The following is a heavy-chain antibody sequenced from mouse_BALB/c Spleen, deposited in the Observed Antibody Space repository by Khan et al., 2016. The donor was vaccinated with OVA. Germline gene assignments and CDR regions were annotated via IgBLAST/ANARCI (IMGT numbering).Heavy chain of an antibody. V-gene: IGHV1-4*01. Sequence: VQLQRSGAELARPGASVKMSCKASGYTFTSHTMHWVKQRPGQGLEWIGYINPRSGYTQYNQKFNDKATLTADISSSTAYMQLSSLTSEDSAVYYCARRTTEYALDYWGQGTSVTVSS. J-gene: IGHJ4*01. D-gene: IGHD2-14*01. CDR1: GYTFTSHT. CDR3: ARRTTEYALDY. CDR2: INPRSGYT.